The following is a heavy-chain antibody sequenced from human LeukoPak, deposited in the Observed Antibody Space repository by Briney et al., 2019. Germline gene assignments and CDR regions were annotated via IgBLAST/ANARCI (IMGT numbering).Heavy chain of an antibody. J-gene: IGHJ4*02. CDR3: ARGAYYYAS. CDR1: GFIFSNYW. CDR2: IKQDGSEK. V-gene: IGHV3-7*01. Sequence: GGSLRLSCAASGFIFSNYWMSWVRQAPGKGLEWVANIKQDGSEKFYVDSVKGRFTISRDNAKSSVYLQMSSLRAEDTAVYYCARGAYYYASWGQGTLVTVSS. D-gene: IGHD3-22*01.